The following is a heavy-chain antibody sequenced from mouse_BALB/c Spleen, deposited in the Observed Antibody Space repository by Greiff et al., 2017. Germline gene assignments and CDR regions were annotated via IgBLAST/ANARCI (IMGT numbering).Heavy chain of an antibody. CDR3: NALYGIYFDY. Sequence: EVKLMESGAELVRSGASVKLSCTASGFNIKDYYMHWVKQRPEQGLEWIGWIDPENGDTEYAPKFQGKATMTADTSSNTAYLQLSSLTSEDTAVYYCNALYGIYFDYWGQGTTLTVSS. D-gene: IGHD2-1*01. CDR1: GFNIKDYY. V-gene: IGHV14-4*02. J-gene: IGHJ2*01. CDR2: IDPENGDT.